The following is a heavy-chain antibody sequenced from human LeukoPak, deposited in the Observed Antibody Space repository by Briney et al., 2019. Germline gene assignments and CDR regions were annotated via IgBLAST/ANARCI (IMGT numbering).Heavy chain of an antibody. V-gene: IGHV1-69*05. CDR2: IIPIFGTA. CDR3: ARGATMVRGARRGYYAFDI. J-gene: IGHJ3*02. CDR1: GGTFSSYA. Sequence: SVKVSCKASGGTFSSYAISWVRQAPGQGLEWMGGIIPIFGTANYAQKFQGRVTITTDESTSTAYMELSSLRSEDTAVYYCARGATMVRGARRGYYAFDIWGQGTMVTVSS. D-gene: IGHD3-10*01.